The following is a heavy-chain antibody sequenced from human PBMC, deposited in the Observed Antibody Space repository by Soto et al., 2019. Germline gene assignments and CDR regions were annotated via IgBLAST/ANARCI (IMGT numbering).Heavy chain of an antibody. CDR1: GGTFRNYP. Sequence: QVQLVQSGTEVKKPGSSVKVSCTASGGTFRNYPIDWVRQAPGQGLEWMGSIFPLTDIPDYAQNFQARLTISADKSTSTAYMELSSLTSDDTDMYFCARGPLVILNYFESWGQGTLVTVPS. CDR3: ARGPLVILNYFES. D-gene: IGHD3-16*02. CDR2: IFPLTDIP. V-gene: IGHV1-69*02. J-gene: IGHJ4*02.